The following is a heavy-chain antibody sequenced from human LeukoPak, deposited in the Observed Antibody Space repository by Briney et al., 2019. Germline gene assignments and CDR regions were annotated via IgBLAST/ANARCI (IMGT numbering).Heavy chain of an antibody. CDR3: ARYTDHYYFDY. D-gene: IGHD1-1*01. Sequence: GESLKISCKGSGYSFTSSWIGWVRQMPGKGLEWMGIIYPGDSDTRYRPSFQGQVTISADKSISTAYLQWSSLNTSDTAMYYCARYTDHYYFDYWGQGTLGTV. CDR2: IYPGDSDT. V-gene: IGHV5-51*01. J-gene: IGHJ4*02. CDR1: GYSFTSSW.